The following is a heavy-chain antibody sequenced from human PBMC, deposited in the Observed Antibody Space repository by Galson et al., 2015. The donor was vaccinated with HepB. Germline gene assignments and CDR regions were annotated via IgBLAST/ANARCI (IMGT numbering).Heavy chain of an antibody. CDR3: ARDPSYNYDSSGYFDY. D-gene: IGHD3-22*01. CDR2: IIPIFGTA. V-gene: IGHV1-69*13. Sequence: SVKVSCKASGGTFSSYAIRRVRQAPGQGLEWMGGIIPIFGTANYAQKFQGRVTITADESTSTAYMELSGLRSEDTAVYYCARDPSYNYDSSGYFDYWGQGTLVTVSS. J-gene: IGHJ4*02. CDR1: GGTFSSYA.